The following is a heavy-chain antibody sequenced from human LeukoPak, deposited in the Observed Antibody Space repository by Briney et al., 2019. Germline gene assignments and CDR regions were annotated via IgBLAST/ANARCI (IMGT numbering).Heavy chain of an antibody. CDR1: GGSISSGRYY. Sequence: SETLSLTCTVSGGSISSGRYYWTWIRQPAGTGLEWIGRDYSGGGTKYNPSLKSRVTISLDTSGNQFSLQLSSVTAADTAVYYCARNTGYPPYWYFDLWGRGTLVTVSS. D-gene: IGHD5-18*01. J-gene: IGHJ2*01. CDR2: DYSGGGT. V-gene: IGHV4-61*02. CDR3: ARNTGYPPYWYFDL.